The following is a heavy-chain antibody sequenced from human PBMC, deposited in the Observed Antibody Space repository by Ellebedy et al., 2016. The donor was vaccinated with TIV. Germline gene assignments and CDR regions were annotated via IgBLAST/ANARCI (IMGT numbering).Heavy chain of an antibody. CDR2: ISSSSSYI. CDR3: AREPTVTTYGY. J-gene: IGHJ4*02. V-gene: IGHV3-21*01. Sequence: GESLKISCAASGFTFSSYSMNWVRQAPGKGLEWVSSISSSSSYIYYADSVKGRFTISRDNAKNSLYLQMNSLRAEDTAVYYCAREPTVTTYGYWGRGTLVTVSS. D-gene: IGHD4-17*01. CDR1: GFTFSSYS.